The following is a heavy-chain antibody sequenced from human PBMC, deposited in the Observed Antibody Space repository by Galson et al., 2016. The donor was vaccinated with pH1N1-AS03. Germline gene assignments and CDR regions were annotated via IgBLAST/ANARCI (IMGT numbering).Heavy chain of an antibody. Sequence: SETLSLTCTVSGASIKSHYWSWIRQPPGKGLEWIGYIQYSATTSYNPSLQSRVTISQDTAKNQFSLDLNSVTAADTALYYCVMDTITWMRFDYWGQGVLVIGSS. D-gene: IGHD1-1*01. V-gene: IGHV4-59*11. CDR2: IQYSATT. CDR3: VMDTITWMRFDY. CDR1: GASIKSHY. J-gene: IGHJ4*02.